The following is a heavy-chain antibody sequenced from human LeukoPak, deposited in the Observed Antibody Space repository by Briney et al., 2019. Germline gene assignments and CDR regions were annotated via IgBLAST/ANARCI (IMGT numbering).Heavy chain of an antibody. CDR3: AKGGTWSDY. V-gene: IGHV3-30*02. CDR2: IQYDGSNK. D-gene: IGHD6-13*01. J-gene: IGHJ4*02. CDR1: GFSFSSYD. Sequence: PGGSLRLSYAASGFSFSSYDMNWVRQAPGKGLEWVTFIQYDGSNKYYADSVKGRFTISRDNSKNTLYLQMDSLTTEDTAVYYCAKGGTWSDYWGQGTLVTVSS.